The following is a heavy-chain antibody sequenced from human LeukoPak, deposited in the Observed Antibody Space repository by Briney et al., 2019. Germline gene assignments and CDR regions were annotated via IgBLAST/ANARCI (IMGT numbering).Heavy chain of an antibody. V-gene: IGHV3-21*01. Sequence: GGSLRLSCAASGFTFSSYSMNWVRQAPGKGLGWVSSISSSSSYIYYADSVKGRFTISRDNAKNSLYLQMNSLRAEDTAVYYCARGLDIVVVVPSASFGYWGQGTLVTVSS. D-gene: IGHD2-2*03. J-gene: IGHJ4*02. CDR1: GFTFSSYS. CDR2: ISSSSSYI. CDR3: ARGLDIVVVVPSASFGY.